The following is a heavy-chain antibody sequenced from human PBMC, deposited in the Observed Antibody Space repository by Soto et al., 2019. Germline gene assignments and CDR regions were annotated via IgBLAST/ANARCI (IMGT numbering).Heavy chain of an antibody. Sequence: QVQLVESGGGVVQPGRSLRLSCAASGFTFSSYGMHWVRQAPGKGLEWVAVISYDGSNKYYADSVKGRFTISRDNSKNTLYLQMNILRAEDTAVYYCAKDLTFGDPQNYFDYWGQGTLVTVSS. CDR3: AKDLTFGDPQNYFDY. V-gene: IGHV3-30*18. D-gene: IGHD4-17*01. J-gene: IGHJ4*02. CDR1: GFTFSSYG. CDR2: ISYDGSNK.